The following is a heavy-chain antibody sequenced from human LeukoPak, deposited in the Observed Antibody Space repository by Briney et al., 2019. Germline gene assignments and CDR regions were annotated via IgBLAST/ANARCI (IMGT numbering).Heavy chain of an antibody. D-gene: IGHD1-26*01. CDR1: GFTFSSYA. V-gene: IGHV3-48*03. Sequence: GGSLRLSCAASGFTFSSYAMNWVRQAPGKGLEWVSCISSSGTTISYAQSVKGRFTITRDNAQNSLTLHMNSLRADDTAVYYCAKDGGTHFDHWGQGTLVSVSS. J-gene: IGHJ4*02. CDR2: ISSSGTTI. CDR3: AKDGGTHFDH.